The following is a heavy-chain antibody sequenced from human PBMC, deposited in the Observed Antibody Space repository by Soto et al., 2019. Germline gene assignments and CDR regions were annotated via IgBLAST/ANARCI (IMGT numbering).Heavy chain of an antibody. J-gene: IGHJ4*02. Sequence: QVQLVESGGGVVQPGRSLRLSCAASGFTFSSYGMHWVRQAPGKGLEWVAVISYDGSNKYYADSVKGRFTISRDNSKNTLYLQMNSLRAEDTAVYYCAKENYFDYWGQGTLGTVSS. CDR1: GFTFSSYG. CDR2: ISYDGSNK. V-gene: IGHV3-30*18. CDR3: AKENYFDY.